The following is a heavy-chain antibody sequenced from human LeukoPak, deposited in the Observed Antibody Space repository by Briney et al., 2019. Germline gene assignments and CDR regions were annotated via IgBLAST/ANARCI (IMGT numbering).Heavy chain of an antibody. Sequence: PPETLSLTCAVYGGSFSGYYWSWIRRPPGKGLEWIGEINHSGSTNYNPSLKSRVTISVDTSKNQFSLKLSSVTAADTAVYYCARGGPGDYWGQGTLVTVSS. J-gene: IGHJ4*02. CDR2: INHSGST. CDR3: ARGGPGDY. V-gene: IGHV4-34*01. CDR1: GGSFSGYY.